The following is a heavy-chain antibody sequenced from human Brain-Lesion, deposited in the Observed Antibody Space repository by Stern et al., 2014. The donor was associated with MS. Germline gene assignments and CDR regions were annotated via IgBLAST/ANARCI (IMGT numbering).Heavy chain of an antibody. J-gene: IGHJ6*02. Sequence: VQLVESGPGLVKPSQTLSLSCTVSGGSISSGGYYWSWIRQPAGKGLEWIGRIFHSGRTRHNPSLQSRVPISIDTSKNQFSLRLNPMTAADTAVYYCARGRVVPGFQYYATDVWGQGTTVTVSS. CDR1: GGSISSGGYY. CDR3: ARGRVVPGFQYYATDV. V-gene: IGHV4-61*02. CDR2: IFHSGRT. D-gene: IGHD2-2*01.